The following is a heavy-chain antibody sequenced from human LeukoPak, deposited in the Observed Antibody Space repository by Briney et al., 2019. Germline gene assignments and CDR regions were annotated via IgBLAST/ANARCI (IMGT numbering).Heavy chain of an antibody. D-gene: IGHD2-2*03. V-gene: IGHV3-30-3*01. Sequence: GGSLRLSCAASGFTVSSNYMSWVRQAPGKGLEWVAVISYDGSNKYYADSVKGRFTISRDNSKNTLYLQMNSLRAEDTAVYYCARDIGYCSSTSCPILYWGQGTLVTVSS. CDR3: ARDIGYCSSTSCPILY. J-gene: IGHJ4*02. CDR2: ISYDGSNK. CDR1: GFTVSSNY.